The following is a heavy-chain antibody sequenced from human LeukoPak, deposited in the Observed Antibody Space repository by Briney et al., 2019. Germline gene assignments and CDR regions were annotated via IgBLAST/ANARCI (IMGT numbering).Heavy chain of an antibody. J-gene: IGHJ4*02. CDR3: ARDPPDF. CDR1: GGSISSSSYY. V-gene: IGHV4-39*07. Sequence: PSETLSLTCTVSGGSISSSSYYWGWIRQPPGKGLEWIGSIYYSGSTYYNPSLKSRVTTSVDTSKNQFSLKLSSVTAADTAVYYCARDPPDFWGQGTLVTVSS. CDR2: IYYSGST.